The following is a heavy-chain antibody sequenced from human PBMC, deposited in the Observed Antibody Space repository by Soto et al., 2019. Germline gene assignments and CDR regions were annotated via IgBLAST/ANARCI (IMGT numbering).Heavy chain of an antibody. CDR2: ISSTTNYI. Sequence: EVQLVESGGGLVKPGGSLRLSCAASGFTFTRYSMNWVRQAPGKGLEWVSSISSTTNYIYYGDSMKGRFTISRDNAKNSLSLEMNSLRDEDTAVYDCARESEDLTSNFDYWGQGTLVTVSS. CDR1: GFTFTRYS. CDR3: ARESEDLTSNFDY. J-gene: IGHJ4*02. V-gene: IGHV3-21*06.